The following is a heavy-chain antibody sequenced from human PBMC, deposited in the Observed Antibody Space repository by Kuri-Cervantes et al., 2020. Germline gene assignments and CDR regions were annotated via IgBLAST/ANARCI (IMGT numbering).Heavy chain of an antibody. Sequence: GGSLRLSCAASGFTFDDYSSHWVRQAPGKGLEWVSSIGTSRNYIYYADSVKGRFTISRDNTKNSLYLQMNSLRAEDSAVYYCARDGDSSGWDFDYWGQGTLVTVSS. CDR3: ARDGDSSGWDFDY. J-gene: IGHJ4*02. CDR1: GFTFDDYS. D-gene: IGHD6-19*01. V-gene: IGHV3-21*01. CDR2: IGTSRNYI.